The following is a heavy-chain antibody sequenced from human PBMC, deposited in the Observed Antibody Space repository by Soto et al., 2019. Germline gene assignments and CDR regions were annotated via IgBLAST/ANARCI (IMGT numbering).Heavy chain of an antibody. CDR2: IYYSGST. CDR3: ARQPFSESPDY. J-gene: IGHJ4*02. Sequence: PSETLSLTCTVSGGSISSSGYYWGWIRQPPGKGLEWIGNIYYSGSTYYNPSLKSRVTISVDTSKIQFSLNLSSVTAADTAVYFCARQPFSESPDYWGRGNLVTVSS. CDR1: GGSISSSGYY. D-gene: IGHD1-26*01. V-gene: IGHV4-39*01.